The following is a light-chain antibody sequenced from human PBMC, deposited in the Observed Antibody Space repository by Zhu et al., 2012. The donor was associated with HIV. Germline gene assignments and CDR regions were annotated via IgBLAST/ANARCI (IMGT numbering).Light chain of an antibody. CDR2: GAS. J-gene: IGKJ1*01. CDR1: RSVSSNY. V-gene: IGKV3-20*01. Sequence: EVVLTQSPDTLSLSPGDRATLACRASRSVSSNYLIWYQQKPGQAPRPLIYGASDRASGVPDRVSGSGSGTDFTLSISRLEPEDFAVYYCHQYDNSWTFGQGTKVEIK. CDR3: HQYDNSWT.